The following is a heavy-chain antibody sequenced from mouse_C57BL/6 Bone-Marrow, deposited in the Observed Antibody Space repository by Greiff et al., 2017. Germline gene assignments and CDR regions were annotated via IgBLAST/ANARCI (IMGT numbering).Heavy chain of an antibody. J-gene: IGHJ3*01. CDR1: GYAFSSSW. CDR2: IYPGDGDT. Sequence: QVHVKQSGPELVKPGASVKISCKASGYAFSSSWMNWVKQRPGKGLEWIGRIYPGDGDTNYNGKFKGKATLTADKSSSTAYMQLSSLTSEDSAVYFCARERTDWDEFAYWGQGTLVTVSA. V-gene: IGHV1-82*01. CDR3: ARERTDWDEFAY. D-gene: IGHD4-1*01.